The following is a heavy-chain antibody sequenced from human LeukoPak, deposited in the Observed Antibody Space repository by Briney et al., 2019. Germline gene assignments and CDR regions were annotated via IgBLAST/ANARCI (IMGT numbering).Heavy chain of an antibody. V-gene: IGHV4-34*01. Sequence: SETLSLTCAVYGGSFSGYYWSWIRQPPGKGLEWIGEINHSGSTNYNPSLKSRVTISVDTSKNQFSLKLSSVTAADTAVYYCARHFVGTVAAAGTGYNWFDPWGQGTLVTVSS. CDR3: ARHFVGTVAAAGTGYNWFDP. CDR2: INHSGST. J-gene: IGHJ5*02. CDR1: GGSFSGYY. D-gene: IGHD6-13*01.